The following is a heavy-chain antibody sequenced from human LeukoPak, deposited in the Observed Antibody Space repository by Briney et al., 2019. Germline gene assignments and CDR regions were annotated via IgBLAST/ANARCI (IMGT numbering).Heavy chain of an antibody. CDR2: ISSSSSYI. CDR1: GFTFSSYS. J-gene: IGHJ4*02. CDR3: ARDLGYYDSSGYPDY. Sequence: GSLRLSCAASGFTFSSYSMNWVRQAPGKGLEWVSSISSSSSYIYYADSVKGRFTISRDNAKNSLYLQMNSLRAEDTAVYYCARDLGYYDSSGYPDYWGQGTLVTVSS. D-gene: IGHD3-22*01. V-gene: IGHV3-21*01.